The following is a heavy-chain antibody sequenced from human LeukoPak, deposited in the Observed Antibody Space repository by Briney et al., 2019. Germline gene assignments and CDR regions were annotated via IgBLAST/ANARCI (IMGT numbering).Heavy chain of an antibody. CDR1: GYTFTSYY. CDR3: ARDHVVTAPGGYYYSMDV. D-gene: IGHD2-21*02. J-gene: IGHJ6*02. Sequence: ASVKVSCKASGYTFTSYYMHWVRQAPGQGLEWMGIINPSGGSTSYAQKFQGRVTMTRDTSTSTVYMELSSLRSEDTAVYYCARDHVVTAPGGYYYSMDVWGQGTTVTVSS. V-gene: IGHV1-46*01. CDR2: INPSGGST.